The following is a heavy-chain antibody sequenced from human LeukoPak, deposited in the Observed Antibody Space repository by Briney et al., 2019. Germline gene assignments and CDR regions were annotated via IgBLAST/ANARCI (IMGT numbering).Heavy chain of an antibody. CDR2: INHSGST. CDR1: GGSFSGYY. J-gene: IGHJ4*02. Sequence: SETLSLTCAVYGGSFSGYYWSWIRQPPGKGLEWIGEINHSGSTNYNPSLKSRVTISVDTSMNQFSLKLSSVTAADTAVYYCARELAVAGFDYWGQGTLVTVSS. V-gene: IGHV4-34*01. D-gene: IGHD6-19*01. CDR3: ARELAVAGFDY.